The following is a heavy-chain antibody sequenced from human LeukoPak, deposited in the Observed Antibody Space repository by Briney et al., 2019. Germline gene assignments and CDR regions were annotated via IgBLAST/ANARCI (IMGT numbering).Heavy chain of an antibody. CDR3: ASVGDTAMVTWFDP. Sequence: SETLSLTCTVSGGSISSSSYYWGWIRQPPGKGLEWIGSIYYSGRTYYNPSLKSRVTISVDASKNQFSLKLSSVTAADTAVYYCASVGDTAMVTWFDPWGQGTLVTVSS. CDR2: IYYSGRT. D-gene: IGHD5-18*01. V-gene: IGHV4-39*07. CDR1: GGSISSSSYY. J-gene: IGHJ5*02.